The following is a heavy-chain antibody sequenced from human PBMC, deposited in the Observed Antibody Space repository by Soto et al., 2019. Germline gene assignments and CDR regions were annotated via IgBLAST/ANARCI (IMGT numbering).Heavy chain of an antibody. D-gene: IGHD6-19*01. CDR1: GYTFTSYD. Sequence: ASVKVSCKASGYTFTSYDINWVRQATGQGLEWMGWMSANNGNTNYAQKLQGRVTMTTDTSTSTAYMELRSLRSDDTAVYYCARVLFDSSGHLFDYWGQGTLVTVSS. J-gene: IGHJ4*02. V-gene: IGHV1-18*01. CDR3: ARVLFDSSGHLFDY. CDR2: MSANNGNT.